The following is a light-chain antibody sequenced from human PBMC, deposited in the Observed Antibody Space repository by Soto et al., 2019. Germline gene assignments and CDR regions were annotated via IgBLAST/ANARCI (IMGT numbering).Light chain of an antibody. CDR3: QQFSTSYT. V-gene: IGKV1-5*01. J-gene: IGKJ2*01. CDR2: DAS. CDR1: QSIGNW. Sequence: DIQMTQSPSTLSASVGDRGTITCRASQSIGNWLAWYQQKPGKAPKLLIYDASTLESGVPSRFSGSGSGTEFTLSISSLQPDDLATYYCQQFSTSYTFGQGTKLEIK.